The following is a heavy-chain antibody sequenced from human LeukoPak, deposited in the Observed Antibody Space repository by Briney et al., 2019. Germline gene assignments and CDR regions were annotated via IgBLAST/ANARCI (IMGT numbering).Heavy chain of an antibody. D-gene: IGHD3-22*01. CDR3: ARTYYYDSSGTPGDY. V-gene: IGHV4-4*07. CDR2: IYTSGST. CDR1: DDSITMYY. Sequence: SETLSLTCSVSDDSITMYYWSWIRQPAGKGLEWIGRIYTSGSTNYNPSLKSRVTISVDTSKNQFSLKLSSVTAADTAVYYCARTYYYDSSGTPGDYWGQGTLVTVSS. J-gene: IGHJ4*02.